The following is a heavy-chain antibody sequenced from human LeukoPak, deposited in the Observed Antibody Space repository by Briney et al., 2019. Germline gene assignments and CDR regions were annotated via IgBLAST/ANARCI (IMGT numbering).Heavy chain of an antibody. CDR2: IKQDGSEK. CDR3: ARVDKNRASDY. V-gene: IGHV3-7*01. D-gene: IGHD2-2*03. J-gene: IGHJ4*02. CDR1: GFTFSSNW. Sequence: GGSLRLSCAASGFTFSSNWMRWVRQAPGKGLEWVASIKQDGSEKYYVGSVKGRFTISRDNAKNSLFLQMDSLRVEDMAVYYCARVDKNRASDYWGQGTLVTVSS.